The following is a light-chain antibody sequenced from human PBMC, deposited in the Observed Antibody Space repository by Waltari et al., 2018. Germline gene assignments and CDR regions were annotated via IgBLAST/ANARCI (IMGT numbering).Light chain of an antibody. J-gene: IGKJ3*01. CDR3: QQYGISPPFT. CDR1: QSVGSTF. V-gene: IGKV3-20*01. Sequence: EIVLTQSPGTLSLSPGERATLSCRASQSVGSTFLVWYQQKPGQAPRLLIYGTSNRATGIPVRFSGSGSGTEFTLTISRLEPEDFAVYYCQQYGISPPFTFGPGTKVDIK. CDR2: GTS.